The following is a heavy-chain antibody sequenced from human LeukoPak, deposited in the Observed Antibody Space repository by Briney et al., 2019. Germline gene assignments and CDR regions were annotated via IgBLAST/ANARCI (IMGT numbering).Heavy chain of an antibody. CDR1: GDRVSSNSAT. D-gene: IGHD6-13*01. Sequence: SQTLSLTCAISGDRVSSNSATWNCIRQSPARGLEWLGRTYYRSKWYNEYALFVKSRITIDKDKSRNQFSLQLNCVTPEDTAVYYCARQGQSWTFEHWGQGTLVTVSS. J-gene: IGHJ4*02. CDR3: ARQGQSWTFEH. CDR2: TYYRSKWYN. V-gene: IGHV6-1*01.